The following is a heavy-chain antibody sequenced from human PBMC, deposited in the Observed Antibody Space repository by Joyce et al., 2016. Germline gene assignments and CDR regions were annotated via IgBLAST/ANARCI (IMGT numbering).Heavy chain of an antibody. J-gene: IGHJ6*02. CDR1: GGSISIHY. CDR3: ARGLGTPYGMDV. Sequence: QVQLQESGPGLVKPSETLSLTCTVSGGSISIHYWSWIRQPPGKRLEWMGYIYYRGSTNYNPALKSRVTISVDTSKNQFSRKLRSVSAADTAVYYCARGLGTPYGMDVWGQGTTVTVSS. CDR2: IYYRGST. D-gene: IGHD7-27*01. V-gene: IGHV4-59*11.